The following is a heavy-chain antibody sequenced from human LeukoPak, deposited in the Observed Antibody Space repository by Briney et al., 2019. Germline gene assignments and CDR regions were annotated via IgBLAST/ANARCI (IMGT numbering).Heavy chain of an antibody. V-gene: IGHV3-30-3*01. D-gene: IGHD6-19*01. Sequence: PGGSLRLSCAASGFTFCSYAMHWVRQAPGKGLEWVALISYDGSGQYYTESVKGRFTISRDNSKNTLYLQVNSLRVEDTAVYYCARANRPVHTRGWYKDYWGQGTLVTVSS. J-gene: IGHJ4*02. CDR3: ARANRPVHTRGWYKDY. CDR2: ISYDGSGQ. CDR1: GFTFCSYA.